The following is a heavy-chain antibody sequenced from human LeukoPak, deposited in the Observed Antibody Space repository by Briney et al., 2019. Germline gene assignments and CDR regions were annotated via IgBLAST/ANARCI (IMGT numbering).Heavy chain of an antibody. J-gene: IGHJ4*02. CDR1: GGSISSGGYY. Sequence: SETLPLTCTVSGGSISSGGYYWSWIRQHPGKGLEWIGYISYSGSTYYNPSLNSRVTISVGTPKSQFSLKLGSVTAADTAVYYCARVRGYSYGELDYWGQGTLVTVSS. CDR2: ISYSGST. D-gene: IGHD5-18*01. V-gene: IGHV4-31*03. CDR3: ARVRGYSYGELDY.